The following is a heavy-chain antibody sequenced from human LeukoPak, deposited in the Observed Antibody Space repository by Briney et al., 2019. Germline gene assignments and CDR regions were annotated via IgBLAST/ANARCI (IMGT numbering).Heavy chain of an antibody. D-gene: IGHD2-15*01. J-gene: IGHJ2*01. CDR2: IYYSGST. Sequence: SETLSLTCTVSGGSISSSSYYWGWIRQPPGKGLEWIGSIYYSGSTYYNPSLKSRVTISVDTSKNQFSLKLSSVTAADTAVYYCARATKDIVVVVAATHWYFDLWGRGTLVTVSS. V-gene: IGHV4-39*07. CDR3: ARATKDIVVVVAATHWYFDL. CDR1: GGSISSSSYY.